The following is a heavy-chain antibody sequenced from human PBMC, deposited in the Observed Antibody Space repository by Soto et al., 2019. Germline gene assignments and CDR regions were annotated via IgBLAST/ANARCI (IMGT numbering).Heavy chain of an antibody. Sequence: QVQLVESGGGVVQPGRSLRLSCAASGFTFSSYAMHWVRQAPGKGLEWVAVISYDGSNKYYADSVKGRFTISRDNSKKRLYLQMNSLRAEDTAVYYCAGGVEWVGDMWFPDCWGQGTLVTVSP. J-gene: IGHJ4*02. CDR3: AGGVEWVGDMWFPDC. V-gene: IGHV3-30-3*01. CDR1: GFTFSSYA. CDR2: ISYDGSNK. D-gene: IGHD3-16*01.